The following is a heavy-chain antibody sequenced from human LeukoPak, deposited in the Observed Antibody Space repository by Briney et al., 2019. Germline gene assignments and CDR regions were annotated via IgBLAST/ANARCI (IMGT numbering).Heavy chain of an antibody. J-gene: IGHJ4*02. CDR3: ARDLLALPHKYFDS. CDR1: GFTLSYYG. CDR2: IWYDGSDK. Sequence: PGGSLRLSCATSGFTLSYYGMHRVRQAPGKGLEWVAHIWYDGSDKYYMDSVKGRFIISRDTSRSTVYLQMNRLRAEDTAVYYCARDLLALPHKYFDSWGQGTLVTVSS. V-gene: IGHV3-30*02.